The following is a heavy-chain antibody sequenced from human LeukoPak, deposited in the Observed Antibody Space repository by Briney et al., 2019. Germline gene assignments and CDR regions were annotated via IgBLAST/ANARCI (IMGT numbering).Heavy chain of an antibody. D-gene: IGHD2-2*01. J-gene: IGHJ3*02. CDR2: IYYSGST. Sequence: PSETLSLTCTVSGGSISSYYWSWIRQPPGKGLEWIGYIYYSGSTNYNPSLKSRVTISVDTSKNQFSLKLSSMTAADTAVYYCAGGPAAFDAFDIWGQGTMVTVSS. CDR1: GGSISSYY. V-gene: IGHV4-59*01. CDR3: AGGPAAFDAFDI.